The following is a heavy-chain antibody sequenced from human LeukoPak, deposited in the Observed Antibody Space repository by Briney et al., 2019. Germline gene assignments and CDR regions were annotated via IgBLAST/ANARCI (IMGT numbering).Heavy chain of an antibody. CDR2: IYYSGST. CDR3: ARHDYDFWSGYPFYFDY. J-gene: IGHJ4*02. Sequence: SETLSLTCTVSGGSISSYYWSWIRQPPGKGLEWIGYIYYSGSTNYNPSLKSRVTISVDTSKNQFSLKLSSGTAADTAVYYCARHDYDFWSGYPFYFDYWGQGTLVTVSS. CDR1: GGSISSYY. V-gene: IGHV4-59*08. D-gene: IGHD3-3*01.